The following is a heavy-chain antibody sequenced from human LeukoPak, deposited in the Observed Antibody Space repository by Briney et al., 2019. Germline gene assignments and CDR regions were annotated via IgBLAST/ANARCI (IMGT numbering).Heavy chain of an antibody. J-gene: IGHJ4*02. V-gene: IGHV1-18*01. CDR3: ARELYDFWSGYYTGMAGY. CDR2: ISAYNGNT. CDR1: GYTFTSYG. Sequence: ASVKVSCKASGYTFTSYGISWVRQAPGQGLEWMGWISAYNGNTNYAQKLQGRVTMTTDTSTSTAYMELRSLISDDTAVYYCARELYDFWSGYYTGMAGYWGQGTLVTVSS. D-gene: IGHD3-3*01.